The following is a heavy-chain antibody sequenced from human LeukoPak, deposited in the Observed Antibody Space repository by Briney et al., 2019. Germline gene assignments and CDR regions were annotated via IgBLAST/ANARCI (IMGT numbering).Heavy chain of an antibody. J-gene: IGHJ2*01. Sequence: ASVKVSCKASGYGFTGYHMHWVRQAPGQGLEWMGWINPNTGATNYAQEFQGRVTMTRDTSISTAYMEVSRLRSDDTAVYYCARDMDWRASIWYFDLWGRGTLVT. CDR1: GYGFTGYH. D-gene: IGHD2-2*03. CDR2: INPNTGAT. CDR3: ARDMDWRASIWYFDL. V-gene: IGHV1-2*02.